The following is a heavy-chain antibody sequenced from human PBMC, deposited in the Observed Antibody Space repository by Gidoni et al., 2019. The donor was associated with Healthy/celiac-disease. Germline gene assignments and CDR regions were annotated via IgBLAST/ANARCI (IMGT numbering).Heavy chain of an antibody. CDR1: GITFSSYA. CDR3: AKSAGFRSPGEGKGYYFDY. V-gene: IGHV3-23*01. D-gene: IGHD2-21*01. Sequence: EVQLLESGGGLVQPGGSLRLSCAASGITFSSYAMSWVRQAPGKGLEWVSAISGSGGSTYYADSVKGRFTISRDNSKNTLYLQMNSLRAEDTAVYYCAKSAGFRSPGEGKGYYFDYWGQGTLVTVSS. J-gene: IGHJ4*02. CDR2: ISGSGGST.